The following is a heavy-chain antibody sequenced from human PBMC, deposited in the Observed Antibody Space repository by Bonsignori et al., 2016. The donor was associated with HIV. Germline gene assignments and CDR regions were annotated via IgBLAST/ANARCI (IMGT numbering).Heavy chain of an antibody. Sequence: QLQLQELGPGLVKPSGTLSLTCNVSGDSISSNTYYWGWIRQPPGKGLEWIGSIYYSGSTWYSPSLKSRVTISIDTSKNQFSLKLTSVTAADTAIYYCARDGGSSWDHVFDIWGQGTMVTVSS. CDR1: GDSISSNTYY. CDR3: ARDGGSSWDHVFDI. D-gene: IGHD6-13*01. V-gene: IGHV4-39*02. CDR2: IYYSGST. J-gene: IGHJ3*02.